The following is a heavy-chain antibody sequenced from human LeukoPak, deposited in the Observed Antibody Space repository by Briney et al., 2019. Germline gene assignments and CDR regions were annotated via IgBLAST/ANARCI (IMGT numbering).Heavy chain of an antibody. D-gene: IGHD6-13*01. CDR1: GFTFDDYA. CDR2: ISWNSGSI. J-gene: IGHJ4*02. Sequence: GGSLRLSCAASGFTFDDYAMHWVRQAPGKGLEWVSGISWNSGSIGYADSVKGRFTISRDNAKNSLYLQMNSLRAEDTALYYCAKLHTSGYSSSWYDYWGQGTLVTVSS. V-gene: IGHV3-9*01. CDR3: AKLHTSGYSSSWYDY.